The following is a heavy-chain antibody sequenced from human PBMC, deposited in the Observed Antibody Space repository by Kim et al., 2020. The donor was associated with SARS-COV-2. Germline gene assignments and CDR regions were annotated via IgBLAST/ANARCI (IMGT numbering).Heavy chain of an antibody. J-gene: IGHJ4*02. D-gene: IGHD3-3*01. Sequence: GGSLRLSCAASGFTFSDYYMSWIRQAPGKGLEWVSYISSSSSYTNYADSVKGRFTISRDNAKNSLYLQMNSLRAEDTAVYYCASYDFWSGYYNYWGQGTLVTVSS. CDR2: ISSSSSYT. V-gene: IGHV3-11*06. CDR3: ASYDFWSGYYNY. CDR1: GFTFSDYY.